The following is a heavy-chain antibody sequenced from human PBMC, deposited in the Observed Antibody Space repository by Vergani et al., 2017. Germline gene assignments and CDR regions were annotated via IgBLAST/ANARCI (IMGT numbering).Heavy chain of an antibody. J-gene: IGHJ4*02. V-gene: IGHV1-69*11. Sequence: QVQLVQSGAEVKKPGSSVKVSCKASGGTFSSYAISWVRQAPGQGLEWMGRIIPTLGTENYAQNFQGRVTITADESTSTAYMELSSLRSEETAVYYCARDRYSSSWYWGDFDYWGQGTLVTVSS. CDR3: ARDRYSSSWYWGDFDY. CDR2: IIPTLGTE. CDR1: GGTFSSYA. D-gene: IGHD6-13*01.